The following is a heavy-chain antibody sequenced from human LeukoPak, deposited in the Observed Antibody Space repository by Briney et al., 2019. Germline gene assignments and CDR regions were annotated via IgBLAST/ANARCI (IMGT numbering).Heavy chain of an antibody. D-gene: IGHD5-12*01. CDR2: ISGSGGST. J-gene: IGHJ4*02. CDR3: AKEGAWLRFDD. V-gene: IGHV3-23*01. Sequence: GGTLRLSCAASGFTFSSYGMSWVRQAPGKGLEWVSAISGSGGSTYYADSVKGRFTISRDDSKNTFYLQMRNLRADDTAVYYCAKEGAWLRFDDWGQGILVTVSS. CDR1: GFTFSSYG.